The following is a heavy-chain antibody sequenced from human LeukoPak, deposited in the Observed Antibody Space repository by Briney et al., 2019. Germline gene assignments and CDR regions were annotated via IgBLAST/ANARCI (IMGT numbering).Heavy chain of an antibody. Sequence: ASVKVSCKASGGTFSSYAISWVRQAPGQGLEWMGRIIPIFGTANYAQKFQGRVTITTDESTSTAYMELSSLRSEDTAVYYCARRDYYDSSGSFDYWGQGTLVTASS. CDR3: ARRDYYDSSGSFDY. CDR1: GGTFSSYA. J-gene: IGHJ4*02. V-gene: IGHV1-69*05. CDR2: IIPIFGTA. D-gene: IGHD3-22*01.